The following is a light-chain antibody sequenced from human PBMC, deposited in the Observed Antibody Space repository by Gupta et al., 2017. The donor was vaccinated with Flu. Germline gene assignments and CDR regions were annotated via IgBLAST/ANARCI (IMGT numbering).Light chain of an antibody. Sequence: QLVLTHSPSASSSLGASVKLTCTLTSGPSSHAIAWHQQQPEKGPRYVMKVNGDGSHSKGDGIPDRFSGSSSGAERYLTISSLQSEDEADYYCQTWGTGIQVFGGGTKLTVL. CDR2: VNGDGSH. J-gene: IGLJ3*02. V-gene: IGLV4-69*01. CDR1: SGPSSHA. CDR3: QTWGTGIQV.